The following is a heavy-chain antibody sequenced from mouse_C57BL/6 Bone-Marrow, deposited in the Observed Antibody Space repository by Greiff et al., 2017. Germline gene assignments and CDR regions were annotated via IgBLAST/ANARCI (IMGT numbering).Heavy chain of an antibody. CDR2: ISYDGSN. CDR3: ARDGGNQRYFDV. D-gene: IGHD2-1*01. J-gene: IGHJ1*03. Sequence: EVKLMESGPGLVKPSQSLSLTCSVTGYSITSGYYWNWIRQFPGNKLEWMGYISYDGSNNYNPSLKNRISITRDTSKNQFFLKLNSVTTEDTATYYCARDGGNQRYFDVWGTGTTVTVSS. CDR1: GYSITSGYY. V-gene: IGHV3-6*01.